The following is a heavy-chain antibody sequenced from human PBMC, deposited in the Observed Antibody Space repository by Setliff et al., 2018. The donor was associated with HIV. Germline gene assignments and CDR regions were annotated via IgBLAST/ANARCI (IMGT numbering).Heavy chain of an antibody. Sequence: ASVKVSCKASGYIFTNYGISWVRQAPGQGLEWMGWTTGYNGNTNYAEKLQGRVTMTIDTSTSTAYLELRSLRSDDTAVYYCARVGPESLPYTWDDEADTFDIWGQGTMVTVS. CDR3: ARVGPESLPYTWDDEADTFDI. V-gene: IGHV1-18*01. CDR1: GYIFTNYG. D-gene: IGHD1-1*01. J-gene: IGHJ3*02. CDR2: TTGYNGNT.